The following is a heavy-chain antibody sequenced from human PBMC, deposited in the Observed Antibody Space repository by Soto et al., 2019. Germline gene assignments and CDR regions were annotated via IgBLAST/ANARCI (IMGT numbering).Heavy chain of an antibody. CDR3: AHSPYYDILTGYYFYYGMDV. V-gene: IGHV2-5*08. D-gene: IGHD3-9*01. Sequence: SGPTLVNPTQTLTLTCTFSGCSLSTRGMCVSWIRQPPGKALEWLALIYWNDDKRYSPSLKSRLTITKDTSKNQVVLTMTNMDPVDTATYYCAHSPYYDILTGYYFYYGMDVWGQGTTLTVSS. J-gene: IGHJ6*02. CDR2: IYWNDDK. CDR1: GCSLSTRGMC.